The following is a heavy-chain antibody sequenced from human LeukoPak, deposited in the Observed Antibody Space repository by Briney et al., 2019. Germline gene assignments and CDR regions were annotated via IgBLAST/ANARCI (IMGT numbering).Heavy chain of an antibody. Sequence: PGGSLRLSCAASGFTFSSYWMSWVRQAPGKGLEWVASINQDGSEKYYVDSVKGRFTISRDNAKNSLYLQMNSLRAEDTAFYYCVRLHAYVLIDIWGQGTMVTVSS. CDR2: INQDGSEK. CDR1: GFTFSSYW. CDR3: VRLHAYVLIDI. J-gene: IGHJ3*02. V-gene: IGHV3-7*01. D-gene: IGHD3-10*02.